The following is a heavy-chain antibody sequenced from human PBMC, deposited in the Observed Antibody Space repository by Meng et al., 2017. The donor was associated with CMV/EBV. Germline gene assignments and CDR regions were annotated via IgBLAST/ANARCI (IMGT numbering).Heavy chain of an antibody. J-gene: IGHJ5*02. CDR1: TFSSYA. V-gene: IGHV1-69*01. D-gene: IGHD3-3*01. CDR3: ARVFAPNYDFWSGQRFDP. CDR2: IIPIFGTA. Sequence: TFSSYAISWVRQAPGQGLEWMGGIIPIFGTANYAQKFQGRVTITADESTSTAYMELSSLRSEDTAVYYCARVFAPNYDFWSGQRFDPWGQGTLVTVFS.